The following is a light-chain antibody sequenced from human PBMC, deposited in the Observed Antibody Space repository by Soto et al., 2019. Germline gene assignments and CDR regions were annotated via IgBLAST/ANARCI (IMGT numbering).Light chain of an antibody. J-gene: IGLJ2*01. V-gene: IGLV2-14*03. CDR1: SSDVGGYNY. CDR2: DVS. CDR3: SSYTSSTTVV. Sequence: QSALTQPASVSGSPGQSITISCTGSSSDVGGYNYVSWYQQHPGKAPNVIIYDVSNRPSGVSNRFSGSKSGNTASLTISGLQAEDDADYYCSSYTSSTTVVFGGGTKLTVL.